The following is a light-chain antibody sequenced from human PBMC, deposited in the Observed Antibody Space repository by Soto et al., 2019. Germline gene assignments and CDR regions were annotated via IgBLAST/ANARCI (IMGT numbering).Light chain of an antibody. CDR3: QQSYTTPIP. CDR2: KAS. J-gene: IGKJ5*01. V-gene: IGKV1-5*03. CDR1: QTIDSW. Sequence: DIEMTQSTSTLSASVGDRVTITCRASQTIDSWLAWYQQRPGKPPNLLIYKASTLASGVPSRFSGSGSGTEFTLTISSLQSEDFATYYCQQSYTTPIPFGQGTLLAIK.